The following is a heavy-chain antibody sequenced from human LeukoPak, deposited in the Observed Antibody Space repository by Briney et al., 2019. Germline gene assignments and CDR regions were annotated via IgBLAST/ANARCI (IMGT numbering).Heavy chain of an antibody. D-gene: IGHD3-22*01. Sequence: AAVKVSCKASGYTFTGYYMHWVRQAHGQGLEWMGWINSKSGGTNYAQKFQGRVTMTRDTSISTAYMELSRLKSDDTAVYYCARVDRNRLNYYDSSGYYRGGFDYWGQGTLVAVSS. CDR2: INSKSGGT. CDR1: GYTFTGYY. V-gene: IGHV1-2*02. J-gene: IGHJ4*02. CDR3: ARVDRNRLNYYDSSGYYRGGFDY.